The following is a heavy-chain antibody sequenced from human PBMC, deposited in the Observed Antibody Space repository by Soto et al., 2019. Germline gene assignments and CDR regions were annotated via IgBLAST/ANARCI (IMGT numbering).Heavy chain of an antibody. J-gene: IGHJ4*02. D-gene: IGHD3-10*01. CDR3: AKKVNSGPGSQYFDY. CDR2: FRTSGDGGTT. Sequence: AGGSLRLSCAASGFTFSSYSMSWVRQAPGKGLEWVSGFRTSGDGGTTYCADSVKGRFTISRDNSKNMLFLQMNSPRAEDTAIYYCAKKVNSGPGSQYFDYWGQGTLVTVSS. V-gene: IGHV3-23*01. CDR1: GFTFSSYS.